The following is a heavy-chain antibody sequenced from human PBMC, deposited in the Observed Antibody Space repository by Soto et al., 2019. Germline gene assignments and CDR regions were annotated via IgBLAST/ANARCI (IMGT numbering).Heavy chain of an antibody. D-gene: IGHD2-2*02. J-gene: IGHJ6*02. Sequence: SETLSLTCAVYGGSFSGYYWSWIRQPPGKGLEWIGEINHSGSTNYNPSLKSRVTISVDTSKNQFSLKLSSVTAADTAVYYWARLSDPKGKLLYFYYYGMDVWGQGTTVTVSS. CDR3: ARLSDPKGKLLYFYYYGMDV. V-gene: IGHV4-34*01. CDR1: GGSFSGYY. CDR2: INHSGST.